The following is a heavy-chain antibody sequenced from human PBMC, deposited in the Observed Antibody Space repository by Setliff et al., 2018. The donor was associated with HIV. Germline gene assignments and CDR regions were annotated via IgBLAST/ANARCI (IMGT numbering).Heavy chain of an antibody. D-gene: IGHD6-19*01. CDR1: GGSISSHY. V-gene: IGHV4-4*07. CDR3: ARDGVEYSSGWNGYYCDY. CDR2: IYNSGNT. Sequence: SETLSLTCTVSGGSISSHYWSWIRQPAGKGLEWIGRIYNSGNTKYNPSLKRRVNISVDASKNQFSMNLKSVTAADTAVYYCARDGVEYSSGWNGYYCDYWGQGTLVTVSS. J-gene: IGHJ4*02.